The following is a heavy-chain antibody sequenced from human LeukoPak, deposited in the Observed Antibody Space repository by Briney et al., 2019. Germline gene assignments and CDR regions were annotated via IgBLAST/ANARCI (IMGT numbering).Heavy chain of an antibody. CDR3: AKAIAAAGLDY. Sequence: PGRSLRLSCAASGFTFSSYGMHWVRQAPGKGLECVAVISYDGSNKYYADSVKGRFTISRDNSKNTLYLQMNSLRAEDTAVYYCAKAIAAAGLDYWGQGTLVTVSS. CDR2: ISYDGSNK. V-gene: IGHV3-30*18. CDR1: GFTFSSYG. J-gene: IGHJ4*02. D-gene: IGHD6-13*01.